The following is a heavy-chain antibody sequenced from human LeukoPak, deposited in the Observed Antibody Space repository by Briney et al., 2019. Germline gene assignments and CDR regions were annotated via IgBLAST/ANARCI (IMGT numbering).Heavy chain of an antibody. V-gene: IGHV1-2*06. D-gene: IGHD2-15*01. J-gene: IGHJ5*02. CDR3: ARGYCRGGPCYLVENWFDP. Sequence: GASVKVSCKASGYTFTGYYMYWVRQAPGQGLEGMGRINPNRGGTDYAQNFQGRVTMTRDTSISTAYMELSSLRSDDTPVYYCARGYCRGGPCYLVENWFDPWGQGTLVTVSS. CDR2: INPNRGGT. CDR1: GYTFTGYY.